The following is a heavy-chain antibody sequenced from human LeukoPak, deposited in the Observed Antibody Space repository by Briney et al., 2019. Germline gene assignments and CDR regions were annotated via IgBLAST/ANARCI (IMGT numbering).Heavy chain of an antibody. V-gene: IGHV3-21*01. J-gene: IGHJ4*02. CDR3: ARVTTMVRGVIIGFDY. Sequence: GGSLRLSCAASGFTFSSYSMNWVRQAPGKGLEWVSSISSSSSYIYYADSVKGRFTISRDTAKTSLYLQMNSLRAEDTAVYYCARVTTMVRGVIIGFDYWGQGTLVTASS. CDR2: ISSSSSYI. D-gene: IGHD3-10*01. CDR1: GFTFSSYS.